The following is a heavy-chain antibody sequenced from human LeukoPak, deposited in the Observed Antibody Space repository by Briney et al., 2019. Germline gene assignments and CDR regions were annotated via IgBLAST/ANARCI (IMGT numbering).Heavy chain of an antibody. CDR3: ARGSSSNSWYFDY. CDR2: TYYRSKWYN. Sequence: SQTLSLTCAISGDSVSSNSATWTWIRQSPSRGLEWLGRTYYRSKWYNDYAVSVRSRISINPDTSKNQFSLQLNSVTPEDTAVYYCARGSSSNSWYFDYWGQGTLVTVSS. CDR1: GDSVSSNSAT. V-gene: IGHV6-1*01. J-gene: IGHJ4*02. D-gene: IGHD6-13*01.